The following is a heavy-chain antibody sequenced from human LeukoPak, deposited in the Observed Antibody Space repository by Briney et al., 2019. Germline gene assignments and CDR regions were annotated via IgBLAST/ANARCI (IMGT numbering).Heavy chain of an antibody. D-gene: IGHD3-9*01. V-gene: IGHV3-9*01. CDR3: AKGTDILTGYYKSHYFDY. CDR2: ISWNSGSI. J-gene: IGHJ4*02. CDR1: GFTFDDYA. Sequence: GGSLRLSCAASGFTFDDYAMHWVRQAPGKGLEWVSGISWNSGSIGYADSVKGRFTISRDNAKNSLYLQMNSLRAEDTALYYCAKGTDILTGYYKSHYFDYWGQGTLVTVSS.